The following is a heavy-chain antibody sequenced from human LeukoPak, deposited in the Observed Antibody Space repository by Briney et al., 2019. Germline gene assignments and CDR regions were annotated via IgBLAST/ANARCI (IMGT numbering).Heavy chain of an antibody. CDR2: MYHSGST. CDR3: ATGTSWYYYY. J-gene: IGHJ4*02. Sequence: SETLSLTCAVSGGSISNDKWWSWVRQSPVKGLERIGEMYHSGSTNYNPSLKSRVTISVDKSNNQFSLKLISVTAADTAMYYCATGTSWYYYYWGQGTLVTVSS. CDR1: GGSISNDKW. V-gene: IGHV4-4*02. D-gene: IGHD6-13*01.